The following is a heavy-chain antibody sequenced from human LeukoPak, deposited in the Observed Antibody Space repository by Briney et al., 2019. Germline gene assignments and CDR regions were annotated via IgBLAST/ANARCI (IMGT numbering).Heavy chain of an antibody. Sequence: GSLRLSCAASGFTFSNAWMSWVRQAPGKGLERVGRIKSKTDGGTTDYAAPVKGRFTISRDDSKNTLYLQMNSLKTEDTAVYYCTTAIAAGWYGMDVWGQGTTVTVSS. CDR2: IKSKTDGGTT. D-gene: IGHD6-13*01. J-gene: IGHJ6*02. V-gene: IGHV3-15*01. CDR1: GFTFSNAW. CDR3: TTAIAAGWYGMDV.